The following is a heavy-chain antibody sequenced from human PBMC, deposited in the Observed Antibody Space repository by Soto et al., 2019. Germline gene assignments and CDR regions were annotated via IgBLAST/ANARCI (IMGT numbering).Heavy chain of an antibody. D-gene: IGHD2-8*01. CDR2: VYSNGHT. CDR3: ASLTNGRPGDS. J-gene: IGHJ4*02. CDR1: GDSISNKNYH. Sequence: NPSETLSLTCTVSGDSISNKNYHWGWTRQPPGKGLEWIGTVYSNGHTYHNPSLKSRLAMAVDTSKNQFSLSLISVTAADTAVYFRASLTNGRPGDSWGQGPLVTVSS. V-gene: IGHV4-39*01.